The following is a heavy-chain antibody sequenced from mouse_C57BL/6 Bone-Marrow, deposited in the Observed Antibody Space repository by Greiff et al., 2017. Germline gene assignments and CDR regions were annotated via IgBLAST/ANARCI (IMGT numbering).Heavy chain of an antibody. J-gene: IGHJ3*01. CDR3: ARGNAY. Sequence: EVKLMESGPGLVKPSQSLSLTCSVTGYSITSGYYWNWIRQFPGNKLEWMGYISYDGSNNYNPSLKNRISITRDTSKNQFFLKLKSVTTEDTATYYCARGNAYWGQGTLVTVSA. CDR2: ISYDGSN. CDR1: GYSITSGYY. V-gene: IGHV3-6*01.